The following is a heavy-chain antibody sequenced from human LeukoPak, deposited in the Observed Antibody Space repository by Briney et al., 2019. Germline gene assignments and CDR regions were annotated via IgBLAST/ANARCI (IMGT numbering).Heavy chain of an antibody. Sequence: GGSLRLSCAASGFTFSSYSMLWVRQAPGKGLEWVAFIRYDGSNKYYADSVKGRFTISRDNSKNTLYLQMNSLRAEDTAVYYCARTLGYCSGGSCYHFDYWGQGTLVTVSS. CDR1: GFTFSSYS. CDR2: IRYDGSNK. D-gene: IGHD2-15*01. J-gene: IGHJ4*02. CDR3: ARTLGYCSGGSCYHFDY. V-gene: IGHV3-30*02.